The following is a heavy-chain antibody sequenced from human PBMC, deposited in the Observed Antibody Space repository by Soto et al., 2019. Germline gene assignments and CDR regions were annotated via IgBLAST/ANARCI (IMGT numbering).Heavy chain of an antibody. J-gene: IGHJ4*02. CDR2: IIPIFGTA. V-gene: IGHV1-69*12. Sequence: QVQLVQSGAEVKKPGSSVKVSCKASGGTFSSYAISWVRQAPGQGLEWMGGIIPIFGTANYAQKFQGRVTSXAXXSTSTAYMALGSVRSEDTAVYYCARGDRVATLPYYWGQGTLVTVSS. CDR3: ARGDRVATLPYY. D-gene: IGHD5-12*01. CDR1: GGTFSSYA.